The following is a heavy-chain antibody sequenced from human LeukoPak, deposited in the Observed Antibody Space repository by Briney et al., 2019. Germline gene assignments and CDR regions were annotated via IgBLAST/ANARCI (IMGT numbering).Heavy chain of an antibody. CDR2: ISSSSIYI. CDR1: GFTFSSYT. CDR3: ARGTDGYPADY. D-gene: IGHD6-25*01. Sequence: PGGSLRLSCAASGFTFSSYTMQWVRQAPGKGLEWVSSISSSSIYIYYADSVKGRFTISRDNAKNSLYLQMNSLRAEDTAVYYCARGTDGYPADYWGQGTLVTVSS. J-gene: IGHJ4*02. V-gene: IGHV3-21*01.